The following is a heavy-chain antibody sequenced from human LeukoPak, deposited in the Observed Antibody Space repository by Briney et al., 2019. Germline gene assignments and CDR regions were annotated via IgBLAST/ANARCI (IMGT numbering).Heavy chain of an antibody. CDR1: GFTFSNYW. V-gene: IGHV3-74*01. J-gene: IGHJ6*04. CDR3: AKEDILTGMDV. D-gene: IGHD3-9*01. Sequence: GGSLRLSCAASGFTFSNYWMHWVRQAPGKGLVWVSRISDDGGHTFYADSVKGRFAMSRDNAKNTLYLQMNSLRAEDTAVYYCAKEDILTGMDVWGKGTTVTISS. CDR2: ISDDGGHT.